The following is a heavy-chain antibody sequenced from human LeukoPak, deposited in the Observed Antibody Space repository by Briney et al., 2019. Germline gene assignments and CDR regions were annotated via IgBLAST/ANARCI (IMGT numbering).Heavy chain of an antibody. Sequence: ASVKVSCKTSGYTFTSYGITWVRQAPGQGLEWMGWISAYSANTNYAQKLQGRVTMTTDTSTSTAYMELRSLRSDDTAVYYCARGCGDYYDYWGQGTLVTVSS. V-gene: IGHV1-18*01. D-gene: IGHD4-17*01. J-gene: IGHJ4*02. CDR2: ISAYSANT. CDR3: ARGCGDYYDY. CDR1: GYTFTSYG.